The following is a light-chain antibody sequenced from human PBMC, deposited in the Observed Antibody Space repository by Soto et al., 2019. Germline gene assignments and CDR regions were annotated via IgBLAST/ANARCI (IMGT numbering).Light chain of an antibody. J-gene: IGKJ4*01. CDR1: QSISSG. CDR3: QQYNSYIT. V-gene: IGKV1-5*03. CDR2: KAS. Sequence: DIQMTQSPSTLSASVGDRVTNTCRASQSISSGLAWYQQKPGKAPKLLIYKASSLESGVPSRFSGSGSGTEFTLTISSLQPDDFATYYCQQYNSYITFGGGTKVEIK.